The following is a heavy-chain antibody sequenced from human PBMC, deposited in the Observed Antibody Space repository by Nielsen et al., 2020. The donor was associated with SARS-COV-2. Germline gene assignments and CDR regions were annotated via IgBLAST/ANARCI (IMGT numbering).Heavy chain of an antibody. CDR1: GGSISSSSYY. J-gene: IGHJ4*02. CDR2: IYYSGST. D-gene: IGHD4-17*01. CDR3: ARLRPPDY. Sequence: SETLSLTCTVSGGSISSSSYYWGWICQPPGKGLEWIGSIYYSGSTYYNPSLKSRVTISVDTSKNQFSLKLSSVTAADTAVYYCARLRPPDYWGQGTLVTVSS. V-gene: IGHV4-39*01.